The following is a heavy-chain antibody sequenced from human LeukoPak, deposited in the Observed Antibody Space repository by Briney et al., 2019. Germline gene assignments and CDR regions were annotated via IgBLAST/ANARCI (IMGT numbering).Heavy chain of an antibody. CDR1: GFTFTSSA. Sequence: GTSVKVSCKASGFTFTSSAMQWVRQARGQRLEWIGWIVVGSGNTNYAQKFQERVTITRDMSTSTAYMELSSLRSEDTAVYYCARGGGGDSGSYNHFDNWGQGTLVTVSS. V-gene: IGHV1-58*02. CDR3: ARGGGGDSGSYNHFDN. D-gene: IGHD3-10*01. J-gene: IGHJ4*02. CDR2: IVVGSGNT.